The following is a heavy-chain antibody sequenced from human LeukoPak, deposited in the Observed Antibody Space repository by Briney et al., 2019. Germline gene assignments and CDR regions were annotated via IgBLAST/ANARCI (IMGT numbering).Heavy chain of an antibody. D-gene: IGHD3-3*01. CDR1: GGSISSYY. V-gene: IGHV4-59*01. J-gene: IGHJ4*02. CDR3: ARSKDFWSGYYLDY. CDR2: IYYSGST. Sequence: PSETLSLTCTVSGGSISSYYWIWIRQPPGKGLEWIGYIYYSGSTNYNPSLKSRVTISVDTSKNQFSLKLSSVTAADTAVYYCARSKDFWSGYYLDYWGQGTLVTVSS.